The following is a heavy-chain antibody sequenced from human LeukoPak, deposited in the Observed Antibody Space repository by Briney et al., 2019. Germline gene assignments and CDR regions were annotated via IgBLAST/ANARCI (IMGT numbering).Heavy chain of an antibody. CDR2: ISGSGGST. CDR1: GFTFSSYG. CDR3: AKDWAPLTGYYIAYFDY. D-gene: IGHD3-9*01. J-gene: IGHJ4*02. Sequence: PGGTLRLSCAASGFTFSSYGMSWVRQAPGKGLEWVSAISGSGGSTYYADSVKGRFTISRDNSKNTLYLQMNSLRAEDTAVYYCAKDWAPLTGYYIAYFDYWGQGTLVTVSS. V-gene: IGHV3-23*01.